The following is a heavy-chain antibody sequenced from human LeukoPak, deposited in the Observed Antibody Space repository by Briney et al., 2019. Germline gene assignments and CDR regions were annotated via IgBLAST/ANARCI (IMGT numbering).Heavy chain of an antibody. CDR1: GGSISSGGDY. D-gene: IGHD4/OR15-4a*01. V-gene: IGHV4-31*03. J-gene: IGHJ3*02. Sequence: PSETLSLTCTVSGGSISSGGDYWSWIRHLPGKGLEWIGYISYGGTTYYSPSLKSRITISLDTSQNQFSLELSSVTAADTAVYYCARADWRGTNSRDAFDIWGLGTVVTVSS. CDR3: ARADWRGTNSRDAFDI. CDR2: ISYGGTT.